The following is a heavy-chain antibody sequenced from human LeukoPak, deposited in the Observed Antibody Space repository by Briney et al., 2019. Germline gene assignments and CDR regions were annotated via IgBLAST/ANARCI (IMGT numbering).Heavy chain of an antibody. CDR2: INPNSGGT. D-gene: IGHD4-17*01. Sequence: ASVKVSCKASGYTFTGYYMHWVRQAHGQGLEWMGWINPNSGGTNYAQKFQGRVTMTRDTSISTAYMEMSRLRADDTAVYYCARADYGDYSTFDYWGQGTLVTVSS. J-gene: IGHJ4*02. V-gene: IGHV1-2*02. CDR3: ARADYGDYSTFDY. CDR1: GYTFTGYY.